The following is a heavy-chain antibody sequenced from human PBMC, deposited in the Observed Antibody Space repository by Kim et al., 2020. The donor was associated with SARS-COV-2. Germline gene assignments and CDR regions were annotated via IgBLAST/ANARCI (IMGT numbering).Heavy chain of an antibody. D-gene: IGHD3-3*01. Sequence: DSVKGRFTISRDNSKNTLYLQMNSLRAEDTAVYYCARVYYDFWSGYPDYWGQGTLVTVSS. CDR3: ARVYYDFWSGYPDY. V-gene: IGHV3-53*01. J-gene: IGHJ4*02.